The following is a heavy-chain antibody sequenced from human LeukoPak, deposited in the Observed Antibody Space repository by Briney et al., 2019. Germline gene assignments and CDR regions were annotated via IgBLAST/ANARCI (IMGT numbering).Heavy chain of an antibody. D-gene: IGHD6-19*01. CDR2: IIPIVGTT. J-gene: IGHJ4*02. CDR3: ARDYRRAVAGDSMAFFDY. Sequence: ASVKVSCKASGGTFSSYAFSWVRQAPGQGLEWMGGIIPIVGTTNYAQKFQGRVTITADESTSTAYMELSSLRSEDTAVYYCARDYRRAVAGDSMAFFDYWGQGTLVTVSS. V-gene: IGHV1-69*13. CDR1: GGTFSSYA.